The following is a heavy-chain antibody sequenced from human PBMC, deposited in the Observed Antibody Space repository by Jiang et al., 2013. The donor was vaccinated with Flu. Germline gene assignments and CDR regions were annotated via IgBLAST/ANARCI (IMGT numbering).Heavy chain of an antibody. D-gene: IGHD1-26*01. J-gene: IGHJ4*02. Sequence: SGAEVKKPGSSVKVSCKASGGTFDNYALTWVRQAPVQGLEWMGRVIPMIHMTNYAQKSQDRVTITADTSASTAYMELSSLTSDDTAVYYCAAGDLSGSYYPTYWGQGTLVTVSS. CDR1: GGTFDNYA. CDR3: AAGDLSGSYYPTY. CDR2: VIPMIHMT. V-gene: IGHV1-69*04.